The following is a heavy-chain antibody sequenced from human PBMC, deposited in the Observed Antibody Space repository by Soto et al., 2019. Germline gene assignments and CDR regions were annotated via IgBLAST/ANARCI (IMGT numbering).Heavy chain of an antibody. Sequence: QVQLVQSGAEVKKPGASVKVSCRASGYTFTSYGISWVRQAPGQGLEWMGWISAYNGNPNYAQKLQGRVTMTTDTSTSTAYMELRSLRSDDTAVYYCARERYCSGGSCYSRWFDPWGQGTLVTVSS. CDR3: ARERYCSGGSCYSRWFDP. J-gene: IGHJ5*02. CDR2: ISAYNGNP. V-gene: IGHV1-18*01. CDR1: GYTFTSYG. D-gene: IGHD2-15*01.